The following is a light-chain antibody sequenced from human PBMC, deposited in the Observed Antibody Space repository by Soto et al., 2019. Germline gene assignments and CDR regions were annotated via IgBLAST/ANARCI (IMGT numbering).Light chain of an antibody. J-gene: IGLJ2*01. V-gene: IGLV1-44*01. Sequence: QSVLTQPPSASGTIGQRVTIPCSGSSSNIGSNTVNWYQQLPGKAPKLLIYSNNQRPSGVPDRFSGSKSGSSASLAISGLQSEDEADYYCAAWDDSLNGVVFGGGTKVTVL. CDR2: SNN. CDR3: AAWDDSLNGVV. CDR1: SSNIGSNT.